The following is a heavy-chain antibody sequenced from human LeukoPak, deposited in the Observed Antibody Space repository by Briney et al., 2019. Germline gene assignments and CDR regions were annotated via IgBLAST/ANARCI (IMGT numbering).Heavy chain of an antibody. CDR1: GYTFTSYG. J-gene: IGHJ4*02. CDR3: AVSSGYYRPVDY. Sequence: ASVKVSCKASGYTFTSYGISWVRQAPGQGLEWMGWISAYNGNTNYAQKLQGRVTMTTDTSTSTAYMELRSLRSNDTAVYYCAVSSGYYRPVDYWGQGTLVTVSS. D-gene: IGHD3-22*01. V-gene: IGHV1-18*01. CDR2: ISAYNGNT.